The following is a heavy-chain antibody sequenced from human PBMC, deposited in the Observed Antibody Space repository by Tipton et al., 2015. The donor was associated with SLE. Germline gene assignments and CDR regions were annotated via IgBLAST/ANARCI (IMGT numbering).Heavy chain of an antibody. Sequence: NLSLTCAVYGGSFSGYYWSWIRQPPGKGLEWIGEINHSGSTNYNPSLKSRVTISVDTSKNQFSLKLSSVTAADTAVYYCARRRHSGSFHFDYWGQGTLVTVSS. CDR3: ARRRHSGSFHFDY. D-gene: IGHD1-26*01. J-gene: IGHJ4*02. CDR2: INHSGST. V-gene: IGHV4-34*01. CDR1: GGSFSGYY.